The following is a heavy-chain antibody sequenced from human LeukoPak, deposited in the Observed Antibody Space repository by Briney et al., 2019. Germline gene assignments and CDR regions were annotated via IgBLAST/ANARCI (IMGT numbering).Heavy chain of an antibody. CDR3: AREVVTMIVKLGYFDL. J-gene: IGHJ2*01. CDR2: INHSGST. V-gene: IGHV4-34*01. CDR1: GGSFSGYY. D-gene: IGHD3-22*01. Sequence: SETLSLTCAVYGGSFSGYYWSWIRQPPGKGLEWIGEINHSGSTNYNPSLKSRVTVSVDTSKNQFSLKLSSVTAADTAVYYCAREVVTMIVKLGYFDLWGRGTLVTVSS.